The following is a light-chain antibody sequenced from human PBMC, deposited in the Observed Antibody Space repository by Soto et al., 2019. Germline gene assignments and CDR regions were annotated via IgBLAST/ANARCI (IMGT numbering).Light chain of an antibody. CDR1: QGISRW. V-gene: IGKV1-5*03. CDR3: QHYNSYSEA. J-gene: IGKJ1*01. CDR2: KAS. Sequence: DIQMTQSPSTLSASLGDRVTITCRARQGISRWLAWYQQRPGKAPKLLIYKASSLESGVPSRFSGSGSGTEFTLTITSLQPDDFATYYCQHYNSYSEAFGQGTKVDI.